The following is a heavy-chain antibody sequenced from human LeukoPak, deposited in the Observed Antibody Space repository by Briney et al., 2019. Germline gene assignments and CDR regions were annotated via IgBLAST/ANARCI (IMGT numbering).Heavy chain of an antibody. Sequence: PGGSLRLSCAASGFTFSNAWMSWVRQAPGKGLEWVGRIKSKSDGGTADFAAPLKGRFTMSRDDSKNALYLQMNSLKTEDTAVYYFGPFPSSYSDYWGQGTLVTVSS. CDR1: GFTFSNAW. J-gene: IGHJ4*02. CDR3: GPFPSSYSDY. CDR2: IKSKSDGGTA. D-gene: IGHD3-22*01. V-gene: IGHV3-15*01.